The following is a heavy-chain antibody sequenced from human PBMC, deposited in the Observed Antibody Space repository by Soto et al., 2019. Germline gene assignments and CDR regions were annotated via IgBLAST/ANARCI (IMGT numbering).Heavy chain of an antibody. V-gene: IGHV1-8*01. D-gene: IGHD2-8*01. J-gene: IGHJ6*02. CDR3: AGNFHGPLYGMDV. CDR1: GYTXTSYD. Sequence: GXSXKVSFKASGYTXTSYDSGWVRQATGQGLEWMGWMNPNSGNTGYAQKFQGRVTITRNTSISTAYMELSRLRSEDTAVYYCAGNFHGPLYGMDVWGQGTTGTVS. CDR2: MNPNSGNT.